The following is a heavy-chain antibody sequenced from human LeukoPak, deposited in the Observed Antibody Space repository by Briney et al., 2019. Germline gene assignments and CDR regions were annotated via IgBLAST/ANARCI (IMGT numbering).Heavy chain of an antibody. CDR1: GGTFSSYA. D-gene: IGHD5-18*01. CDR2: INAGNGNT. Sequence: ASVKVSCKASGGTFSSYAISWVRQAPGQRLEWMGWINAGNGNTKYSQKFQGRVTITRDTSASTAYMELSSLRSEDTAVYYCARGDTAMDPFDYWGQGTLVTVSS. V-gene: IGHV1-3*01. CDR3: ARGDTAMDPFDY. J-gene: IGHJ4*02.